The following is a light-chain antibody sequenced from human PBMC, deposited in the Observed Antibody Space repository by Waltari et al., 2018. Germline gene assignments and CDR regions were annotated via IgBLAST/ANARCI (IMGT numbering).Light chain of an antibody. CDR3: QQYDSYSYT. J-gene: IGKJ2*01. CDR1: QSINKW. V-gene: IGKV1-5*03. CDR2: KAS. Sequence: DIQMTQSPSTLSAAVSDTVTITCRASQSINKWLDWYQQKPGKAPKLLIYKASSLESGVPSRFSGSRSGTEFTLTISSLQPDDFATYYCQQYDSYSYTFGQGTRLEIK.